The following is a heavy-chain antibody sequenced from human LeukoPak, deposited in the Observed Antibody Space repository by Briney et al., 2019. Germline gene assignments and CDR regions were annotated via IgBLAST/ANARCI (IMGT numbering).Heavy chain of an antibody. J-gene: IGHJ4*02. CDR1: GYTFTSYG. D-gene: IGHD2-15*01. Sequence: GASVNLSCTASGYTFTSYGISWVRQAPGQGLEWMGWISAYNGNTNYAQKLQGRVTMTTYTSTSTASMELRSLRSDDTAVYYCARDRVLVVNNFDYWGQGTLVTVSS. V-gene: IGHV1-18*01. CDR3: ARDRVLVVNNFDY. CDR2: ISAYNGNT.